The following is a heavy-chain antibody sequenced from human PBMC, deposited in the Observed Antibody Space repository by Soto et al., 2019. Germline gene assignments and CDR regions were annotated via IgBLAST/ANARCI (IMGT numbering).Heavy chain of an antibody. Sequence: ASVKVSCKASGYTFTSYGISWVRQAPGQGLEWMGWISAYNGNTNYAQKLQGRVTMTTDTSTSTAYMELRSLRSDDTAVYYCARVIGIAARPGGYNWFAPWGQGTLVTVSS. CDR2: ISAYNGNT. CDR1: GYTFTSYG. J-gene: IGHJ5*02. D-gene: IGHD6-6*01. V-gene: IGHV1-18*01. CDR3: ARVIGIAARPGGYNWFAP.